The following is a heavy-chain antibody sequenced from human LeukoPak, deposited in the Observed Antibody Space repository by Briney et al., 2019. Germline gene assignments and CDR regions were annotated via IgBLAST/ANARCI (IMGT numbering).Heavy chain of an antibody. J-gene: IGHJ5*02. D-gene: IGHD2-15*01. V-gene: IGHV3-15*03. CDR3: TLAPRWWA. CDR2: RKSNATGETG. Sequence: GGSLRLSCEVSGNNCIDAWLDWVRRTPGEGLKGLRRRKSNATGETGDYATSVKGRLTVARDESKAAVDLQTTTLKTEDTGVYYSTLAPRWWASGQGTLVSVSA. CDR1: GNNCIDAW.